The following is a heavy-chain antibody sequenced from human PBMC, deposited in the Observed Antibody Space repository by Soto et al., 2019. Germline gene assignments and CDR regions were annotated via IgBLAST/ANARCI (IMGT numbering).Heavy chain of an antibody. V-gene: IGHV1-18*01. Sequence: ASVKVSCKASGYTFTSYGISWVRQAPGQGLEWMGWISAYNGNTNYAQKLQGRVTMTTDTSTSTAYMELRSLRSDDTAVYYCAREGHCSGGSCYPELYYYYMDVWGKGTTVTVSS. CDR1: GYTFTSYG. J-gene: IGHJ6*03. CDR2: ISAYNGNT. D-gene: IGHD2-15*01. CDR3: AREGHCSGGSCYPELYYYYMDV.